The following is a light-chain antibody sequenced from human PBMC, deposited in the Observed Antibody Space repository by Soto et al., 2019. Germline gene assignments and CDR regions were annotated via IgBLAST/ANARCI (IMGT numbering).Light chain of an antibody. J-gene: IGLJ1*01. V-gene: IGLV2-14*01. Sequence: QSALTQPASVSGTRGQSITISCVGRNTDVGQDKSVSWYQQGPGKAPKHLIFAVTNRPSGVSSRFSGSRTGNTAALTISGLLPDDEGDYFCVSYTDTDTLVFGTGTKVTVL. CDR2: AVT. CDR3: VSYTDTDTLV. CDR1: NTDVGQDKS.